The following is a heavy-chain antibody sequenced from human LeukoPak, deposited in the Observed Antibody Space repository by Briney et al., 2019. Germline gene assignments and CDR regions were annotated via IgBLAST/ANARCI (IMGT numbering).Heavy chain of an antibody. V-gene: IGHV1-18*01. CDR3: ARRHGSGATRLKGTYYMDV. J-gene: IGHJ6*03. CDR2: ISAYNGNT. CDR1: GYTFTSYG. Sequence: GASVKVSCKASGYTFTSYGISWVRQAPGQGLEWMGWISAYNGNTNYAQKLQVRVTMTTDTSTSTAYMELRSLRSDDTAVYYCARRHGSGATRLKGTYYMDVWGQGTMVTVSS. D-gene: IGHD3-10*01.